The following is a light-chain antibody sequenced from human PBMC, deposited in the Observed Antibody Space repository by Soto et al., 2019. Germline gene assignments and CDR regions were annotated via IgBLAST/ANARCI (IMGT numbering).Light chain of an antibody. V-gene: IGLV1-40*01. Sequence: QSVLTQPPSVSGAPGQRVTISCTGSSSNIGAGYDVHWYQQLPGTAPKLLIYGNSNRPSGVPDRFSGSKSGTSASLAITGLQDEDEADYYCQSYDSSHWVFGGGTKLTVL. CDR1: SSNIGAGYD. CDR3: QSYDSSHWV. CDR2: GNS. J-gene: IGLJ3*02.